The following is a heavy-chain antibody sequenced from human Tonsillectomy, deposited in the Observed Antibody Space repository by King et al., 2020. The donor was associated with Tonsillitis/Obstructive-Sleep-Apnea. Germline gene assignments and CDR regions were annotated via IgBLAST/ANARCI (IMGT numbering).Heavy chain of an antibody. CDR2: IKSKTDGGTT. CDR1: GFTFSNAW. Sequence: QLVQSGGGLVKPGGSLRLSCAASGFTFSNAWMNWVRQAPGKGLEWVGRIKSKTDGGTTDYAAPVNGRFTISKDDSKNTLYLQMNSLKTEDTAGYYCTTEVGIVVVDGMDVWGQGTPVTVSS. CDR3: TTEVGIVVVDGMDV. D-gene: IGHD2-2*01. J-gene: IGHJ6*02. V-gene: IGHV3-15*07.